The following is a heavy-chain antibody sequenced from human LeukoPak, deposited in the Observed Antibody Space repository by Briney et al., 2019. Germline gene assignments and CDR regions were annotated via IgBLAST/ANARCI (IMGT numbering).Heavy chain of an antibody. D-gene: IGHD2-15*01. CDR3: ARIHCSGGSCYSLDY. V-gene: IGHV3-21*01. CDR2: ISSSSSYI. J-gene: IGHJ4*02. CDR1: GFTFSSYS. Sequence: TGGSLRLSCAASGFTFSSYSMNWVRQAPGKGLEWVSSISSSSSYIYYADSVKGRFTISRDNAKNSLYLQMNSLRAEDTAVYYCARIHCSGGSCYSLDYWGQGTLVTVSS.